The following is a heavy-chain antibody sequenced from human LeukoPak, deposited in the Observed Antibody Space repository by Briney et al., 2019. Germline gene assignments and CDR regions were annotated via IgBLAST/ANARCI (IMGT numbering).Heavy chain of an antibody. Sequence: GGSLRLSCAASGFTFSSYWMSWVRQAPGKGLEWVANIKQDGSEKYYVDSVKGRFTISRDNAKNSLYLQMNSLRAEDTAVYYCARGSPSYAQWHFDLWGRGTLVTVSS. D-gene: IGHD2/OR15-2a*01. CDR2: IKQDGSEK. V-gene: IGHV3-7*03. J-gene: IGHJ2*01. CDR1: GFTFSSYW. CDR3: ARGSPSYAQWHFDL.